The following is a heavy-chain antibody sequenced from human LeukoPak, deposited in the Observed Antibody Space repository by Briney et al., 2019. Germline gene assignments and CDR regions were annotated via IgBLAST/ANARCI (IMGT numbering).Heavy chain of an antibody. Sequence: ASVKVSCKASGYTFTGFHIHWVRQAPGQGLEYMGWINPNSGDTNYAQKFQGRVTMTRDTSISTAYMELSSLRFDDTAVYYCTTSPGDPFDYWGLGTLVTVSS. CDR2: INPNSGDT. V-gene: IGHV1-2*02. D-gene: IGHD3-16*01. CDR1: GYTFTGFH. CDR3: TTSPGDPFDY. J-gene: IGHJ4*02.